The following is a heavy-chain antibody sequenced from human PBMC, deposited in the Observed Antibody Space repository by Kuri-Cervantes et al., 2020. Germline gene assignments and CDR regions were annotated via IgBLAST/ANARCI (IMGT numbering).Heavy chain of an antibody. CDR2: IKQDGSEK. J-gene: IGHJ4*02. CDR3: AKGSARGYVYYFDN. V-gene: IGHV3-7*03. CDR1: GFTFSSYR. Sequence: GGSLRHSCGASGFTFSSYRMSGVRQAPGKGREWVANIKQDGSEKYYADSVKGRFIITRENTKNSLSLQMKSLTVDDTAFYYCAKGSARGYVYYFDNWGQGTLVTVSS. D-gene: IGHD3-22*01.